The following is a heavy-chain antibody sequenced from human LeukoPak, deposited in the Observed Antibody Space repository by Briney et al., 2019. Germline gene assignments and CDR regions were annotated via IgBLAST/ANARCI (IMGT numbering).Heavy chain of an antibody. CDR1: GFTFSSYG. Sequence: GGSLRLSCAASGFTFSSYGMHWVRQAPGKGLEWVAVIWYDGSNKYYADSVKGRFTISRDNSKNTLYLQMNSLRAEDTAVYYCARVDSSSWYPYYYYYGMDVWGQGTTVTVSS. J-gene: IGHJ6*02. CDR2: IWYDGSNK. D-gene: IGHD6-13*01. V-gene: IGHV3-33*01. CDR3: ARVDSSSWYPYYYYYGMDV.